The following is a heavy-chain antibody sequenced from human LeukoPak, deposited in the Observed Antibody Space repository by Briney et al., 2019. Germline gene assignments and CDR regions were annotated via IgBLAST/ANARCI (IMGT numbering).Heavy chain of an antibody. CDR2: ISSSGTTI. CDR1: GFSFSSYE. CDR3: ARGGSRTRNAFDI. J-gene: IGHJ3*02. Sequence: GGSLRLSCAASGFSFSSYEMNWVRQAPGKGLEWVSYISSSGTTIYFADSLKGRFTISRDNAKNSLYLQMNSLRVEDTAVYYCARGGSRTRNAFDIWGQGTVVTVSS. V-gene: IGHV3-48*03. D-gene: IGHD1-14*01.